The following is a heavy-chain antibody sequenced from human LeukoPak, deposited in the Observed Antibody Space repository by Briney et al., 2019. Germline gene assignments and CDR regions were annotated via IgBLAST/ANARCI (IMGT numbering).Heavy chain of an antibody. D-gene: IGHD2-15*01. J-gene: IGHJ4*02. CDR2: ISGSGGST. Sequence: GGSLRLSCAASGFTFSSYAMSWVRQAPGKGLEWVSAISGSGGSTYYADSVKGRFTISRDNSKNTLYLQMGSLRAEDMAVYYCAILGGKLTLDYWGQGTLVTVPS. CDR1: GFTFSSYA. V-gene: IGHV3-23*01. CDR3: AILGGKLTLDY.